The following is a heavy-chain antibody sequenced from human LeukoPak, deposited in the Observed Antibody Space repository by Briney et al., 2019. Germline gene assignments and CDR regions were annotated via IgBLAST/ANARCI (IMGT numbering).Heavy chain of an antibody. D-gene: IGHD3-22*01. V-gene: IGHV4-61*01. CDR3: ARDRVPSSGYYYPPDY. CDR2: IYYSGST. CDR1: GGSVSSGSYY. Sequence: SETLSLTCTVSGGSVSSGSYYWSWIRQPPGKGLEWIGYIYYSGSTNYNPSLKSRVTISVDTSKNQFSLKLSSVTAADTAVYYCARDRVPSSGYYYPPDYWGQGTLVTVSS. J-gene: IGHJ4*02.